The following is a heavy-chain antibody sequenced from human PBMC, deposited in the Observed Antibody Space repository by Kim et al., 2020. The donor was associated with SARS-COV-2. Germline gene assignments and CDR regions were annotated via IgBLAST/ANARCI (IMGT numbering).Heavy chain of an antibody. Sequence: GGSLRLSCVASGFTFRYYAMSSVRQAPGKGLEWVSTISGYNDPAYYTDSVKGRFTISRDGSKNTVYLQMNSLRAEDTAVYFCAKDQSRENGRYDAFDVWGQGTMVTVAS. J-gene: IGHJ3*01. D-gene: IGHD1-1*01. CDR1: GFTFRYYA. V-gene: IGHV3-23*01. CDR2: ISGYNDPA. CDR3: AKDQSRENGRYDAFDV.